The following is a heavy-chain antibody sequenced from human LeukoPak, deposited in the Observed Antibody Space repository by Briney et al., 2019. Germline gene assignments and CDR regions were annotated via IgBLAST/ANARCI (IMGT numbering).Heavy chain of an antibody. CDR2: INPSDGST. D-gene: IGHD1-26*01. V-gene: IGHV1-46*01. Sequence: ASVKVSCKASGYTFTNYYMHWVRQAPGQGLEWMGIINPSDGSTTYAQKFQDRVTMTRDTSISTAYMELRNLRSDDMAVYYCATAYRYSGTYLFDYWGQGTQVTVSS. CDR3: ATAYRYSGTYLFDY. CDR1: GYTFTNYY. J-gene: IGHJ4*02.